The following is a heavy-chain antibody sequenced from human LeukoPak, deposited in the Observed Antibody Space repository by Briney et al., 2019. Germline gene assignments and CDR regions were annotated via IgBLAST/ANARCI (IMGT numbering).Heavy chain of an antibody. J-gene: IGHJ4*02. D-gene: IGHD2-15*01. CDR3: ARHECGGSCYPEDY. V-gene: IGHV4-4*07. CDR2: IYTSGST. Sequence: SETLSLTCTVSGGSISSYYWSWIRQPAGKGLEWIGRIYTSGSTNYNPSLKSRVTMSVDTSKNQFSLKLSSVTAADTAVYYCARHECGGSCYPEDYWGQGTLVTVSS. CDR1: GGSISSYY.